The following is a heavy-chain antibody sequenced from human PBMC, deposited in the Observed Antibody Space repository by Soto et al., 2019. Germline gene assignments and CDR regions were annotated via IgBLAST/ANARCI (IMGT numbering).Heavy chain of an antibody. CDR2: IYPGDSDT. D-gene: IGHD3-10*01. CDR1: GYSFTSYW. Sequence: GESLKISCKGSGYSFTSYWIGWVRQMPGKGLEWMGIIYPGDSDTRYSPSFQGQVTISADKSISTAYLQWSSLKASDTAMYYCARGAMVRGVIHRQVNWFDPWGQGTLVTVSS. V-gene: IGHV5-51*01. CDR3: ARGAMVRGVIHRQVNWFDP. J-gene: IGHJ5*02.